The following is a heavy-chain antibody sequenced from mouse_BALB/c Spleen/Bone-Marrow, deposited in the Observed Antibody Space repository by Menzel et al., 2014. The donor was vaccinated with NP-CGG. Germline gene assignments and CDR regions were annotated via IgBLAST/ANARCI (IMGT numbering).Heavy chain of an antibody. Sequence: EVKLQESGGGLVQPGGSRKLSCAASGFTFSSFGMHWVRQAPEKGLGWVAYISSGSSTIYYADTVKGRFTISRDNPKNTLFLQMTSLRSEDTAMYYCARGGNFAWFAYWGQGTLVTVSA. J-gene: IGHJ3*01. V-gene: IGHV5-17*02. CDR2: ISSGSSTI. D-gene: IGHD2-1*01. CDR3: ARGGNFAWFAY. CDR1: GFTFSSFG.